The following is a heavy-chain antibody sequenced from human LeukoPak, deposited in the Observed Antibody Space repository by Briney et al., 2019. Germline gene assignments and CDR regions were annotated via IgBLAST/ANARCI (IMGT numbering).Heavy chain of an antibody. CDR2: IYYSGST. CDR1: GGSISSYY. D-gene: IGHD3-22*01. V-gene: IGHV4-59*08. J-gene: IGHJ6*03. Sequence: PSETLSLTCTVSGGSISSYYWSWIRQPPGKGLEWIGYIYYSGSTNYNPSLKSRVTISVDTSKNQFSLKLSSVTAADTAVYYCARRSSGYSGSSNYYYMDVWGKGTTVTVSS. CDR3: ARRSSGYSGSSNYYYMDV.